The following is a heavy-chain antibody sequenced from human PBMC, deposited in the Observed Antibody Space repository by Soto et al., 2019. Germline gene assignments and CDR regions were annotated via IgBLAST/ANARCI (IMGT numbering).Heavy chain of an antibody. V-gene: IGHV3-23*01. Sequence: AGGSLRLSCAASGFTFSSYAMSWVRQAPGKGLEWVSAISGSGGSTYYADSVKGRFTISRDNSKNTLYLQMNSLRAEDTAVYYCAKASPSAVAGTSVDYWGQGTLVTVSS. CDR3: AKASPSAVAGTSVDY. D-gene: IGHD6-19*01. CDR1: GFTFSSYA. J-gene: IGHJ4*02. CDR2: ISGSGGST.